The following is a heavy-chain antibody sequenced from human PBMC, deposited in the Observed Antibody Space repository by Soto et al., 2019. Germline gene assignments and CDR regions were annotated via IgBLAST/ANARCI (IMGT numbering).Heavy chain of an antibody. CDR3: ARDSFLGGSIAAHFDY. CDR2: ISSNGGST. D-gene: IGHD6-6*01. J-gene: IGHJ4*02. Sequence: EVQLVESGGGLVQPGGSLRLSCAASGFTFSSYAMHWVRQAPGKGLEYVSAISSNGGSTYYADSVKGRFTISRDNSKNTLYLQMGSLRAEDMAVYYCARDSFLGGSIAAHFDYWGQGTLVTVSS. V-gene: IGHV3-64*07. CDR1: GFTFSSYA.